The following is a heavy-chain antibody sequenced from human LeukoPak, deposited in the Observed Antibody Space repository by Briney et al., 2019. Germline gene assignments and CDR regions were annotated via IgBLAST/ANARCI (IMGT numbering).Heavy chain of an antibody. D-gene: IGHD2-8*01. Sequence: DPGGSLRLACAASGFTFTGSAMHWVRQASGKGPEWVGRIRNKTYNYATAYAASVKGRFIISRDDSKNTAYLQMNSLKTEDTAVYYCTRLYAIGSWGQGTLVTVSS. CDR3: TRLYAIGS. CDR1: GFTFTGSA. J-gene: IGHJ5*02. CDR2: IRNKTYNYAT. V-gene: IGHV3-73*01.